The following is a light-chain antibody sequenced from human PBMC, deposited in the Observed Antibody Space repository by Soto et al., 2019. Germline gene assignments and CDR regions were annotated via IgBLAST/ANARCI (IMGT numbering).Light chain of an antibody. CDR1: SSNIGNNY. V-gene: IGLV1-51*01. Sequence: QSVLTQPPSVSAAPGQKVTISCSGSSSNIGNNYVSWYQQLPGTAPKLLIYDNSKRPSGIPDRFSGSKSGTSATLGITGLQTGDEADYYCGTWDSSLSAGVFGGGTKVNVL. CDR3: GTWDSSLSAGV. CDR2: DNS. J-gene: IGLJ2*01.